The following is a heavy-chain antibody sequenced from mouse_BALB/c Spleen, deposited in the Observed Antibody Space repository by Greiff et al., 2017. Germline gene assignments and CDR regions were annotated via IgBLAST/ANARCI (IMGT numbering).Heavy chain of an antibody. CDR3: ADYYGSRFAY. J-gene: IGHJ3*01. CDR2: ISSGGSYT. CDR1: GFTFSSYA. Sequence: EVQRVESGGGLVKPGGSLKLSCAASGFTFSSYAMSWVRQTPEKRLEWVATISSGGSYTYYPDSVKGRFTISRDNAKNTLYLQMSSLRSEDTAMYYCADYYGSRFAYWGQGTLVTVSA. D-gene: IGHD1-1*01. V-gene: IGHV5-9-3*01.